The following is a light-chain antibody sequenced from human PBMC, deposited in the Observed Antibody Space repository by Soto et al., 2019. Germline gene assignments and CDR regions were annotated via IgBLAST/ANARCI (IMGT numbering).Light chain of an antibody. CDR3: QHYNTYPIT. CDR2: AAS. CDR1: QAIRNY. V-gene: IGKV1-16*02. Sequence: DIQRTQSPSSLSAFVGDRVTITCRASQAIRNYVAWFQQKPGKAPKSLIYAASTLRSGVPSKFSGSGSGTDFTLTISNLQPEDAATYYCQHYNTYPITFGQGTRLEI. J-gene: IGKJ5*01.